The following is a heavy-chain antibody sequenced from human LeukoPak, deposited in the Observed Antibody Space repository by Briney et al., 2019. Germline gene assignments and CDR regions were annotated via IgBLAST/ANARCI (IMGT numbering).Heavy chain of an antibody. V-gene: IGHV3-20*04. J-gene: IGHJ6*03. CDR1: GFTFDDYG. CDR2: INWNGGST. CDR3: AKDLLWFGEPGYMDV. Sequence: GGSLRLSCAASGFTFDDYGMSWVRQAPGKGLEWVSGINWNGGSTGYADSVKGRFTISRDNAKNSLYLQMNSLRAEDTALYYCAKDLLWFGEPGYMDVWGKGTTVTVSS. D-gene: IGHD3-10*01.